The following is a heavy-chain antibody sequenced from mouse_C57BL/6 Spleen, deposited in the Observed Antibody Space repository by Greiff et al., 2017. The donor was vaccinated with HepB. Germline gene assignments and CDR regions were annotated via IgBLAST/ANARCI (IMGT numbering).Heavy chain of an antibody. J-gene: IGHJ4*01. D-gene: IGHD4-1*01. V-gene: IGHV1-47*01. CDR3: ARSLSNWDLYAMDY. CDR2: FHPYNDDT. CDR1: GYTFTTYP. Sequence: VKLQESGAELVKPGASVKMSCKASGYTFTTYPIEWMKQNHGKSLEWIGNFHPYNDDTKYNEKFKGKATLTVEKSSSTVYLELSRLTSDDSAVYYCARSLSNWDLYAMDYWGQGTSVTVSS.